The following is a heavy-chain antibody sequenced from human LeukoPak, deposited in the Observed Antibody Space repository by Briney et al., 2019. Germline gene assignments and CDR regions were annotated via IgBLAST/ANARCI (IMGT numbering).Heavy chain of an antibody. J-gene: IGHJ4*02. CDR1: GYTFTSYY. V-gene: IGHV1-46*01. Sequence: ASVTVSCKASGYTFTSYYMHWVRQAPGQGLEWMGIINPSGGSTSYAQKFQGRVTMTRDMSTSTVYMELSSLRSEDTAVYYCARDQYETWYSSSGLHYWGQGTLVTVSS. D-gene: IGHD6-6*01. CDR2: INPSGGST. CDR3: ARDQYETWYSSSGLHY.